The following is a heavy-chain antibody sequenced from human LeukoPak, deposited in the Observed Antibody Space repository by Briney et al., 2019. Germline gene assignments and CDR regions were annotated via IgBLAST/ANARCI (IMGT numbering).Heavy chain of an antibody. CDR2: IIPILGIA. CDR1: GGTFSSYA. V-gene: IGHV1-69*04. J-gene: IGHJ3*02. D-gene: IGHD1-26*01. Sequence: SVKVSCKASGGTFSSYAISWVRQAPGQGLEWMGRIIPILGIANYAQKFQGRVTMTEDTSTDTAYMELSSLRSEDTAVYYCATDGSYFAFDIWGQGTMVTVSS. CDR3: ATDGSYFAFDI.